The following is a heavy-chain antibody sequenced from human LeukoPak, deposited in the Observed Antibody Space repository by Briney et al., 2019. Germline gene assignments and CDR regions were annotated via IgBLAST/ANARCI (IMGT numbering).Heavy chain of an antibody. J-gene: IGHJ4*02. CDR2: ISATGGGK. V-gene: IGHV3-23*01. CDR3: AKDVGSQVAAAGSFDY. Sequence: GGSLRLSCAASGFTFSSYAMAWVRQAPGKGLAWVSSISATGGGKSYADSVKAGISISRDNSKNTLYLQMNSLTAEDTAVYYCAKDVGSQVAAAGSFDYWGQGTLVTVSS. CDR1: GFTFSSYA. D-gene: IGHD6-13*01.